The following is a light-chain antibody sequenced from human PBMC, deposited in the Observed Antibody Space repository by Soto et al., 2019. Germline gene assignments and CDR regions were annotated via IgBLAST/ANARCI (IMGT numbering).Light chain of an antibody. CDR1: QYINTR. Sequence: EIVFTQSPSTLASFTGDRVTLSCRASQYINTRLAWYQHRPGQAPRLLIYQTSIRAAGIPARFSASGSGTDFTLTISDVQPEDFALYYCHQRQSWPRTFGQGTKVDI. CDR2: QTS. CDR3: HQRQSWPRT. J-gene: IGKJ1*01. V-gene: IGKV3-11*01.